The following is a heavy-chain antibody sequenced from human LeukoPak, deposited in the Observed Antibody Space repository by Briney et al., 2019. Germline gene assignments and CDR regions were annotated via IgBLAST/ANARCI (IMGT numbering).Heavy chain of an antibody. V-gene: IGHV3-7*01. CDR2: IKLDGSEK. Sequence: GGSLRLSCAASGSTFGDYRMSWVRQAPGKGLEWVANIKLDGSEKYYVDSVKGRFTISRDNAKNSLFLQMNNLRAEDTAVYYCARVRGWHDYFDFWGQGTRVTVSS. J-gene: IGHJ4*02. D-gene: IGHD6-19*01. CDR1: GSTFGDYR. CDR3: ARVRGWHDYFDF.